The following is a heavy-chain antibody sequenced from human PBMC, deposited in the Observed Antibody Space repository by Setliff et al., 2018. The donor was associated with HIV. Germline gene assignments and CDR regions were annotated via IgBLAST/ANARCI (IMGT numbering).Heavy chain of an antibody. V-gene: IGHV3-48*03. CDR3: AKNDILTGYYKGVDY. CDR2: ISSSGSSI. Sequence: PGGSLRLSCAASGFASSSSEMNWVRQAPGKGLEWVSYISSSGSSIYYGDSGKGRFTISRDNAKNSLYLQMNSLRAEDTAVYYCAKNDILTGYYKGVDYWGQGTLVTVSS. CDR1: GFASSSSE. J-gene: IGHJ4*02. D-gene: IGHD3-9*01.